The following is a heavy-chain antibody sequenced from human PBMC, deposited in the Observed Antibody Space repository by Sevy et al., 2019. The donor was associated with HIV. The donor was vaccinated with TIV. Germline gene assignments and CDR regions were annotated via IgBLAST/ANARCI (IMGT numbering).Heavy chain of an antibody. J-gene: IGHJ6*02. CDR1: DGSISSYY. V-gene: IGHV4-59*01. Sequence: SETLSLTCTVSDGSISSYYWSWIRQPPGKGLEWIGYIYYSGSTNYNPSLKSRVTISVDTSKNQFSLKLSSVTAADTAVFYCARANPRLYGSGSYRLYYYYGMDVWGQGTTVTVSS. CDR2: IYYSGST. CDR3: ARANPRLYGSGSYRLYYYYGMDV. D-gene: IGHD3-10*01.